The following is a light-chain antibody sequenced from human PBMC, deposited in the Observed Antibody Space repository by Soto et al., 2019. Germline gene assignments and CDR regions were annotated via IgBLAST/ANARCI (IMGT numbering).Light chain of an antibody. CDR2: GAS. CDR3: QQDDNWPMYT. V-gene: IGKV3-15*01. J-gene: IGKJ2*01. CDR1: QRVRSI. Sequence: EIVMTQSPATLSVSPGERATLSCRASQRVRSILAWYQQKPGQAPRLLIDGASTRATGIPARFSGSGSGTDFTLTISSLQSEDSAVYYCQQDDNWPMYTFGQGTKLEI.